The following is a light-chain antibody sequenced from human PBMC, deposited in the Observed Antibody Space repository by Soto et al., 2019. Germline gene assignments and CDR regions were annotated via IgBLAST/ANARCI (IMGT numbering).Light chain of an antibody. J-gene: IGKJ4*01. CDR1: QDISNY. CDR3: QQLNSYPLT. V-gene: IGKV1-9*01. Sequence: DIQLTQSPSFLSASVGGRVTITCRASQDISNYLAWYQQEPGKAPKLLIYGAATLQSGVPSRFSGSRSGTEFTLTITSLQPEDFATYYCQQLNSYPLTFGGGTMVEIK. CDR2: GAA.